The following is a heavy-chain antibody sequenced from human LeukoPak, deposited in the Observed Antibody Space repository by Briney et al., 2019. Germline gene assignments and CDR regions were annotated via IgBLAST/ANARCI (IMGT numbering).Heavy chain of an antibody. J-gene: IGHJ5*02. CDR1: GGSLNGHY. Sequence: SETLPLTCAVYGGSLNGHYWSWIRQSPGKGLEWIGEGSDSGGTKFNPSLKSRVSISADTSKNQFSLKLTSMTAADTAVYYCAKNGQSGFSFDPWGQGTLVTVSS. CDR3: AKNGQSGFSFDP. V-gene: IGHV4-34*01. CDR2: GSDSGGT. D-gene: IGHD3-3*01.